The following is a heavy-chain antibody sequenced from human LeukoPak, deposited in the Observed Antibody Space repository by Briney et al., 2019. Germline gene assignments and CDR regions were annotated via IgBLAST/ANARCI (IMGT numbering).Heavy chain of an antibody. Sequence: GGPLRLSCAASGFTFSSYAMGWVRQAPGKELEWVSAITASGGNTYYADSVKGRFTISRDNSKNTLYLQVNSLRAEDTAVYYCAKGNGYSYGRYYFDYWGQGTLVTVSS. CDR2: ITASGGNT. D-gene: IGHD5-18*01. J-gene: IGHJ4*02. CDR3: AKGNGYSYGRYYFDY. V-gene: IGHV3-23*01. CDR1: GFTFSSYA.